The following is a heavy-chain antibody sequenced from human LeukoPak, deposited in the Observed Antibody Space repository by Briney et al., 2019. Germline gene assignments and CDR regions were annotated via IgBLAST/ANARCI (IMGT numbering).Heavy chain of an antibody. CDR1: GFTFDEYA. CDR3: AQIMITFGGVRDAFDI. V-gene: IGHV3-43*02. Sequence: PGGSLRLSCAPSGFTFDEYAMHWVRHAPGDGLEWVSLISGDGGRTYYADSVKGRFTDSRDNSKDSLYLQMNSLRTEDTALYYCAQIMITFGGVRDAFDIWGQGTMVTVSS. CDR2: ISGDGGRT. J-gene: IGHJ3*02. D-gene: IGHD3-16*01.